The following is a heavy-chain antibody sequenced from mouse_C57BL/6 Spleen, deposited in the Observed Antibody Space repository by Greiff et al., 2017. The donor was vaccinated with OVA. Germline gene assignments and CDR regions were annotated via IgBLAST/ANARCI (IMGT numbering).Heavy chain of an antibody. Sequence: QVQLQQSGPELVKPGASVKISCKASGYTFTDYYINWVKQRPGQGLEWIGWIFPGSGSTYYNEKFKGKATLTVDKSSSTAYMLLSSLTSEDSAVYFCAITTVVARDYFDYWGQGTTLTVSS. V-gene: IGHV1-75*01. CDR3: AITTVVARDYFDY. CDR1: GYTFTDYY. CDR2: IFPGSGST. D-gene: IGHD1-1*01. J-gene: IGHJ2*01.